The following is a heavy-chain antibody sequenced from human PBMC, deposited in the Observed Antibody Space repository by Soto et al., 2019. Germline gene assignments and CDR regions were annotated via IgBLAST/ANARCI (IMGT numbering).Heavy chain of an antibody. J-gene: IGHJ3*02. CDR1: GYSFNMYW. CDR3: ARQQRYMATMNNDAFDI. CDR2: IYPGDSDT. V-gene: IGHV5-51*01. Sequence: GESLKISCKGSGYSFNMYWIAWVRQMPGQGLEWMGSIYPGDSDTTYSSSFQGQATISADKTVSTVYLQLSSLKASDTAMYYCARQQRYMATMNNDAFDIWGQGTMVTVSS. D-gene: IGHD3-16*02.